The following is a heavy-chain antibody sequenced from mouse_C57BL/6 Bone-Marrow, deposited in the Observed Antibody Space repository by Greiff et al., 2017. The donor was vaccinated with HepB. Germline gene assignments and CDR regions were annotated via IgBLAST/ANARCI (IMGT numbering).Heavy chain of an antibody. CDR1: GYTFTSYW. J-gene: IGHJ3*01. CDR2: IHPNSGST. CDR3: ARFGWLLRGGFAY. V-gene: IGHV1-64*01. D-gene: IGHD2-3*01. Sequence: QVQLQQPGAELVKPGASVKLSCKASGYTFTSYWMHWVKQRPGQGLEWIGMIHPNSGSTNYNEKVKSKATLTVDKSSSTAYMQLSSLTSEDSAVYYCARFGWLLRGGFAYWGQGTLVTVSA.